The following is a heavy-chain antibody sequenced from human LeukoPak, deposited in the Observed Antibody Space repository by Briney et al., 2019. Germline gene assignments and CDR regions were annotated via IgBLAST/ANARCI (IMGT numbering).Heavy chain of an antibody. J-gene: IGHJ4*02. CDR3: ATDLMGGGYSGYDLIDY. CDR2: FDPEDGET. D-gene: IGHD5-12*01. Sequence: ASVKVSCKVSGYTLTELSMHWVRQAPGKGLEWMGGFDPEDGETIYAQKFQDRVTMTEDTSTDTAYMELSSLRSEDTAVYYCATDLMGGGYSGYDLIDYWGQGTLVTVSS. V-gene: IGHV1-24*01. CDR1: GYTLTELS.